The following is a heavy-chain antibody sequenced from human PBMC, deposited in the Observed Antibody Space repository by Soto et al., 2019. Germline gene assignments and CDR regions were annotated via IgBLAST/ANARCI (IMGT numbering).Heavy chain of an antibody. D-gene: IGHD7-27*01. CDR1: GYTFTGYY. V-gene: IGHV1-2*04. Sequence: ASVKVSCKASGYTFTGYYMHWVRQAPGQGLEWMGWINPNSGGTNYAQKFQGWVTMTRDTSISTAYTELSRLRSDDTAVYYCARDTPKRWGMDVWGQGTTVTVSS. CDR2: INPNSGGT. J-gene: IGHJ6*02. CDR3: ARDTPKRWGMDV.